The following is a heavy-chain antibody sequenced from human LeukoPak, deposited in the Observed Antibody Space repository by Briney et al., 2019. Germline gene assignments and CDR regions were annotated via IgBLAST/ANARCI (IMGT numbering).Heavy chain of an antibody. D-gene: IGHD5-18*01. CDR3: RTEPLFTQPDFDY. CDR1: GFTFSDAW. Sequence: GGSLRLSCAASGFTFSDAWMSWVRQAPGKGLEWVARIKSKGHGGTTDYAAPVKGRFTVSRDDSKNTLDLQMNSLKAEDTAIYYCRTEPLFTQPDFDYWGQGTLVTVSS. CDR2: IKSKGHGGTT. J-gene: IGHJ4*02. V-gene: IGHV3-15*01.